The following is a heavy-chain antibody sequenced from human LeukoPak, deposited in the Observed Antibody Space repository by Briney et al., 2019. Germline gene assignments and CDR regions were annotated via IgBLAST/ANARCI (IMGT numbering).Heavy chain of an antibody. D-gene: IGHD5-18*01. CDR2: IYYSGST. Sequence: PSQTLSLTCTVSGGSISSGGYYWSWIRQHPGKGLEWIGYIYYSGSTYYNSSLKSRVTISVDTSKNQFSLKLSSVTAADTAVYYCARDTIGYSYVENWFDPWGQGTLVTVSS. V-gene: IGHV4-31*03. J-gene: IGHJ5*02. CDR3: ARDTIGYSYVENWFDP. CDR1: GGSISSGGYY.